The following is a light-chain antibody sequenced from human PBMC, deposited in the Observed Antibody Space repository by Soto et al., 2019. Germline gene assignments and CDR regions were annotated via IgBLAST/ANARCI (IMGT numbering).Light chain of an antibody. CDR2: GAS. CDR3: QQYGSSPGLA. V-gene: IGKV3-20*01. J-gene: IGKJ4*01. CDR1: QSVGSNS. Sequence: ELVMTQSTATLSVSPGERATLSCRASQSVGSNSLAWYQQKPGQAPRLLIYGASNRATGIPDRFSGSGSGTDFTLTISRLEPEDFAVFYCQQYGSSPGLAFGGGTKVDIK.